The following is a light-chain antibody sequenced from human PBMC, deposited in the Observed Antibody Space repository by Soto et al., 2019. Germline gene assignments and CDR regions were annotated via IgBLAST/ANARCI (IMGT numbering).Light chain of an antibody. CDR3: AAWDDSLSGVV. J-gene: IGLJ2*01. CDR1: SANIGSNY. CDR2: RNN. V-gene: IGLV1-47*01. Sequence: QLVLTQPPSASGTPGQRVAISSSGSSANIGSNYVYWYQQLPGTAPKLLIYRNNQRPSGVPDRFSGSKSGTSASLAISGLRTQDEADYYCAAWDDSLSGVVFGGGTKLTVL.